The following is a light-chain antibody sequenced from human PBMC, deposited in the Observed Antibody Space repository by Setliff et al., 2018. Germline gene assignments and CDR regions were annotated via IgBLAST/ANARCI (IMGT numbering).Light chain of an antibody. CDR2: DVS. CDR1: SSDIGAYDY. V-gene: IGLV2-14*03. J-gene: IGLJ1*01. CDR3: SSYSTRTSLDV. Sequence: QSALTQPASVSGSPGQSITIYCIGSSSDIGAYDYVAWYQQHPGKAPKLMIYDVSHRASGVSHRFSASKSGNTASLTISGLQVEDEADYYGSSYSTRTSLDVFGTGTKVTVL.